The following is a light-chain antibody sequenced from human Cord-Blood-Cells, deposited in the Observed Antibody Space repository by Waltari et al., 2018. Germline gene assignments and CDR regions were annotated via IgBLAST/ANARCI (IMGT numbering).Light chain of an antibody. Sequence: QSALTQPASVSGSPGQSITISCTGTSSDVGSYNLVSWYQQHPGKAPKLMIYEGSKRPSGVSNRFSGSKSVNTASLTISGLQAEDEADYYCCSYAGSSTIFGTGTKVTVL. CDR1: SSDVGSYNL. CDR2: EGS. CDR3: CSYAGSSTI. J-gene: IGLJ1*01. V-gene: IGLV2-23*01.